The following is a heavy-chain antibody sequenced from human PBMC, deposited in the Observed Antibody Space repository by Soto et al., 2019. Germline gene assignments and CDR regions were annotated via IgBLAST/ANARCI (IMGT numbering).Heavy chain of an antibody. J-gene: IGHJ6*02. Sequence: QVQLVQSGAEVRKPGSSVTVSCKASGGTFSTYGITWVRQAPGQGLEWMGNIIPLIGTANYAQRFRGRVTITADESTTTAYMELTSLRSEETAGYYCASVVMTTVPASFYYGLDVWGQGTTVTVSS. V-gene: IGHV1-69*18. CDR2: IIPLIGTA. CDR1: GGTFSTYG. CDR3: ASVVMTTVPASFYYGLDV. D-gene: IGHD4-4*01.